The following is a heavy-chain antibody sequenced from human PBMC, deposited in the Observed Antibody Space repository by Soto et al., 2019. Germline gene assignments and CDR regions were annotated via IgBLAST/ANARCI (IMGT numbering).Heavy chain of an antibody. CDR1: GGSFSGYY. Sequence: PSETLSLTCAVYGGSFSGYYWSWIRQPPGKGLEWIGEINHSGSTNYNPSLKSRVTISVDTSKNQFSLKLSSVTAADTAVYYCARTGYTGGWYVEKKGDFDYWGQGTLVTVSS. V-gene: IGHV4-34*01. CDR3: ARTGYTGGWYVEKKGDFDY. D-gene: IGHD6-19*01. J-gene: IGHJ4*02. CDR2: INHSGST.